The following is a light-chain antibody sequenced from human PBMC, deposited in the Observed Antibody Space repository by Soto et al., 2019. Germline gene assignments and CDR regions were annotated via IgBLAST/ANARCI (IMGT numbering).Light chain of an antibody. CDR2: DVN. V-gene: IGLV2-14*01. J-gene: IGLJ2*01. CDR1: ISDIGGYNF. Sequence: QSVLTQPASVSGSPGQSITISCTGTISDIGGYNFISWYQHHPGKAPKLVIYDVNNRPSGISYRFSGSRSGNTAALTLSGLQAEDEADYYCASYTRTTTLVFGGGTKVTVL. CDR3: ASYTRTTTLV.